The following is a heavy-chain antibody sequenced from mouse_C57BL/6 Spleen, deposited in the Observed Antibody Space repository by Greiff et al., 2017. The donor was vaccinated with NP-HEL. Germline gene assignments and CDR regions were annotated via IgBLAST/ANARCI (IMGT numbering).Heavy chain of an antibody. CDR3: ARPVTGWGDYFDY. Sequence: EVQGVESGGDLVKPGGSLKLSCAASGFTFSSYGMSWVRQTPDKRLEWVATISSGGSYTYYPDSVKGRFTISRDNAKNTLYLQMSSLKSEDTAMYYCARPVTGWGDYFDYWGQGTTLTVSS. D-gene: IGHD1-1*02. CDR1: GFTFSSYG. J-gene: IGHJ2*01. CDR2: ISSGGSYT. V-gene: IGHV5-6*01.